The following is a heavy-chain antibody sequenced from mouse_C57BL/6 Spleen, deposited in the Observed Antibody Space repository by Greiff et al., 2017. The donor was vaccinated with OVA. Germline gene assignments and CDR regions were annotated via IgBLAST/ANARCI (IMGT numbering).Heavy chain of an antibody. Sequence: EVMLVESGGGLVQPGGSLKLSCAASGFTFSDYYMYWVRQTPEKRLEWVAYISNGGGSTYYPDTVKGRFTISRDNAKNTLYLQMSRLKSEDTAMYYCARGGYYGNYPYAMDYWGQGTSVTVSS. J-gene: IGHJ4*01. CDR3: ARGGYYGNYPYAMDY. V-gene: IGHV5-12*01. CDR2: ISNGGGST. D-gene: IGHD2-1*01. CDR1: GFTFSDYY.